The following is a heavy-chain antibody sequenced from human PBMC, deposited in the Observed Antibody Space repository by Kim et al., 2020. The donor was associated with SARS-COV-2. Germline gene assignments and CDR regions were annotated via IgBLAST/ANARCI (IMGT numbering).Heavy chain of an antibody. CDR2: IIPIFGTA. CDR3: ARGYCSSTSCYYYGMDV. V-gene: IGHV1-69*13. D-gene: IGHD2-2*01. CDR1: GGTFSSYA. Sequence: SVKVSCKASGGTFSSYAISWVRQAPGQGLEWMGGIIPIFGTANYAQKFQGRVTITADESTSTAYMELSSLRSGDTAVYYCARGYCSSTSCYYYGMDVWGQGTTVTVSS. J-gene: IGHJ6*02.